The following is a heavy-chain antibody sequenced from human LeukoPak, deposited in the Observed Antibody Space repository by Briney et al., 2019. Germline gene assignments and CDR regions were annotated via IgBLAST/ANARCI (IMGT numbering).Heavy chain of an antibody. Sequence: GGSLRLSCAASGFTFSSYWMHWVRQAPGKGLVWVSRIDHDGINTYYADSVKGRFTISRDNAKNSLYLQMNSLRAEDTAVYYCARAWGFYYGSGSYPPDYWGQGTLVTVSS. CDR3: ARAWGFYYGSGSYPPDY. V-gene: IGHV3-74*01. J-gene: IGHJ4*02. CDR2: IDHDGINT. CDR1: GFTFSSYW. D-gene: IGHD3-10*01.